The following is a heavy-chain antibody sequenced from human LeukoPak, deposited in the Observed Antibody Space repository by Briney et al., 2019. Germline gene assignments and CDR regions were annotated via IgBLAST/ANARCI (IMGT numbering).Heavy chain of an antibody. D-gene: IGHD1-26*01. J-gene: IGHJ4*02. CDR2: IRYDGINK. Sequence: GGSLRLSCAASGFTFNTYGMHWVRQAPGKGLEWVSFIRYDGINKYYADSVKGRFTTSRDNSQNTLFLQMNSLTTEDTAVYYCAKDGRGGSYYVGYWGQGTLVTVSS. V-gene: IGHV3-30*02. CDR3: AKDGRGGSYYVGY. CDR1: GFTFNTYG.